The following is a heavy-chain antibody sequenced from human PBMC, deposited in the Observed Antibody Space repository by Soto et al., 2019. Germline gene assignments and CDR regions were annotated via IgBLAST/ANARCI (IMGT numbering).Heavy chain of an antibody. CDR1: GGTFSSYA. CDR2: IIPIFGTA. D-gene: IGHD1-26*01. J-gene: IGHJ6*02. CDR3: ATIEAREYYYYGMDV. V-gene: IGHV1-69*12. Sequence: QVQLVQSGAEVKKPGSSVKVSCKASGGTFSSYAISWVRQAPGQGLEWMGGIIPIFGTANYAQKFQGRVTINEDESTSTAYMELSSPRSEETAVYYCATIEAREYYYYGMDVWGQGTTVTVSS.